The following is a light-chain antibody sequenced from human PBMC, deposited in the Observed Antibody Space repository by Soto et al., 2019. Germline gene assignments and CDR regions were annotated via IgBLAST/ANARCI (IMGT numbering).Light chain of an antibody. CDR2: DAS. CDR1: QSVSSN. V-gene: IGKV3-15*01. J-gene: IGKJ4*01. CDR3: QHYNNWPLT. Sequence: EIVMTQSPATLSVSPGERATLSCRASQSVSSNLAWYQQTPGQAPRLLIYDASTRATGIPARFSGSGSGTEFTLNISSLQSEDFAVYYCQHYNNWPLTFGGGTKVEIK.